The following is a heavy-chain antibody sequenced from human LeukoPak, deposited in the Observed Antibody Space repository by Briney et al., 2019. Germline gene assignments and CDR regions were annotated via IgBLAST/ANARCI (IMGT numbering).Heavy chain of an antibody. Sequence: GGSLRLSCAASVFTFTSYSMSWVRQAPGKGLEWVSGTSDRGDYTYYADSVKGRFTISRDNSKNTLYLQMNSLRAEDTALYFCAKKAQYNGNYPLDYWGQGTLVTVSS. CDR2: TSDRGDYT. J-gene: IGHJ4*02. CDR1: VFTFTSYS. D-gene: IGHD1-26*01. V-gene: IGHV3-23*01. CDR3: AKKAQYNGNYPLDY.